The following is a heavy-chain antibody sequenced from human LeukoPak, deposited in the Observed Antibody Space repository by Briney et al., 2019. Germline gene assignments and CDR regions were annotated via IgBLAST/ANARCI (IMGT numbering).Heavy chain of an antibody. CDR1: GYTFTGYY. V-gene: IGHV1-2*02. CDR2: INPNSGGT. J-gene: IGHJ4*02. CDR3: ARVEIGNGGSYGGPTGYFDY. D-gene: IGHD1-26*01. Sequence: VASVKVSCKASGYTFTGYYMHWVRQAPGQGLEWMGWINPNSGGTNYAQKFQGRVTMTRDTSISTAYMELSRLRSDDTAVYYCARVEIGNGGSYGGPTGYFDYWGQGTLVTVSS.